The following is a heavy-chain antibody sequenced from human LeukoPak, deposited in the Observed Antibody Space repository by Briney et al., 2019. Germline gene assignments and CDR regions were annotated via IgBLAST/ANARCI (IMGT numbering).Heavy chain of an antibody. CDR2: LTNTGGST. J-gene: IGHJ4*02. D-gene: IGHD3-10*02. CDR1: GVTFSGYA. Sequence: GGSLRLSCAASGVTFSGYAMTWIRQTPEKGLEWVSSLTNTGGSTYYAGSVEGRFIISRDNSKNMVYLQMHNLRAEDTAVYYCAKDQRLNGRGFFFDDWGQGARVIVSS. V-gene: IGHV3-23*01. CDR3: AKDQRLNGRGFFFDD.